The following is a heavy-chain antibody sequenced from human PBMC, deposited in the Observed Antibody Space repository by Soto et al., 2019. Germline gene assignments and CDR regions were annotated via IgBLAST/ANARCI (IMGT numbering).Heavy chain of an antibody. V-gene: IGHV3-23*01. CDR1: GFTFSNYA. CDR2: ISGSGGST. CDR3: ARRGSGWYFDY. Sequence: EVQLLESGGGLVQPGGSLRLSCAAPGFTFSNYAMNWVRQAPGKGLEWVSVISGSGGSTYYADSVKGRFTISRDNSKNTLYLQMHSLRGEDTAVYYCARRGSGWYFDYWGQGTLVTVSS. J-gene: IGHJ4*02. D-gene: IGHD6-19*01.